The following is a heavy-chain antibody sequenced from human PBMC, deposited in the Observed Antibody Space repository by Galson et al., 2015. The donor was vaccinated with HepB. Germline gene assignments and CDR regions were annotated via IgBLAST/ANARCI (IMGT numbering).Heavy chain of an antibody. Sequence: SLRLSCAASGFTFSSYGMHWVRQAPGKGLEWVAVISYDGSNKYYADSVKGRFTISRDNSKNTLYLQMNSLRAEDTAVYYCAKDLSYYGSGSFSQASYYYYGMDVWGQGTTVTVSS. CDR1: GFTFSSYG. D-gene: IGHD3-10*01. V-gene: IGHV3-30*18. CDR3: AKDLSYYGSGSFSQASYYYYGMDV. CDR2: ISYDGSNK. J-gene: IGHJ6*02.